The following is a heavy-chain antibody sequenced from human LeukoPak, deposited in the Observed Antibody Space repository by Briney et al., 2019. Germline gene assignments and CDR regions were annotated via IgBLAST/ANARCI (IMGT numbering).Heavy chain of an antibody. J-gene: IGHJ4*02. CDR1: GFAFSNGW. CDR2: IASRADGGST. V-gene: IGHV3-15*07. CDR3: TTLAAGKFDY. D-gene: IGHD6-13*01. Sequence: EGSLRLSCAASGFAFSNGWMNWVRQAPGKGLEWVGRIASRADGGSTHYAAPVKDRFIISRDDSKNTLYLQINSLKTEDTAVYYCTTLAAGKFDYWGQGTLVTVSS.